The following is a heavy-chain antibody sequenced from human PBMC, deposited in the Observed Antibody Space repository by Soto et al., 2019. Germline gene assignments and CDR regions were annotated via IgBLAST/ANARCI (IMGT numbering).Heavy chain of an antibody. CDR3: TRGPSSSWGYYYYGMDV. J-gene: IGHJ6*02. CDR2: IRSKAYGGTT. CDR1: GFSSGDYA. V-gene: IGHV3-49*04. D-gene: IGHD6-13*01. Sequence: GGSLRLSCTGSGFSSGDYAMSWVRQAPGKGLEWVGFIRSKAYGGTTEYAASVKGRFTISRDDSKSIAYLQMNSLKTEDTAVYYCTRGPSSSWGYYYYGMDVWGQGTTVTVSS.